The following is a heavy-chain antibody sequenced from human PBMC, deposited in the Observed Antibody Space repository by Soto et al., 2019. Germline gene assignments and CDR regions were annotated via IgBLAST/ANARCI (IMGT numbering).Heavy chain of an antibody. Sequence: EVQLVESGGGLVQPGGSLRLSCAASGFTFSSYSMNWVRQAPGKGLEWVSYISSSSSTIYYADAVKGRFTISRDNAKNSLYLQMNSLRDEDTAVYYGARVIAVADIVYFDYWGQGTLVTVSS. CDR3: ARVIAVADIVYFDY. V-gene: IGHV3-48*02. J-gene: IGHJ4*02. CDR2: ISSSSSTI. CDR1: GFTFSSYS. D-gene: IGHD6-19*01.